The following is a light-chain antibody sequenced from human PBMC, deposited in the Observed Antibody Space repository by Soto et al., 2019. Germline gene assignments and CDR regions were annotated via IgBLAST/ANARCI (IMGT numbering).Light chain of an antibody. CDR1: QSISSW. J-gene: IGKJ3*01. CDR2: DAS. Sequence: DIQMTQSPSTLSASVGDRVTITCRASQSISSWLAWYQQKPGKAPKLQIYDASSLESGVPSRFSGSGSGTEFTLTISSLQPDDFATYYCQQYNCYLFTFGPGTKVDI. V-gene: IGKV1-5*01. CDR3: QQYNCYLFT.